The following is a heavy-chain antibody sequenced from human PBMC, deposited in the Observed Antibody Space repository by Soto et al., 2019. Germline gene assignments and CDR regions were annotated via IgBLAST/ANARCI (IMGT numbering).Heavy chain of an antibody. CDR1: GFSLSTSGVD. Sequence: QITLKESGPTLVKPTQTLTLTCTFSGFSLSTSGVDVGWIRQPPGKALEWLALIYWDDDKRYSPSLKSRLTITKDTSKNQVVLTMTNMDPVDTATYYWAHRPSYCSGGSCYSGFDYWGQGTLVTVSS. CDR3: AHRPSYCSGGSCYSGFDY. D-gene: IGHD2-15*01. V-gene: IGHV2-5*02. CDR2: IYWDDDK. J-gene: IGHJ4*02.